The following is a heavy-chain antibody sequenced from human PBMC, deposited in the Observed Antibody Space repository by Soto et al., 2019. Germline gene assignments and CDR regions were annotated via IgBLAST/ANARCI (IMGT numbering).Heavy chain of an antibody. D-gene: IGHD1-26*01. CDR3: AKGLWELLGEGWFDP. CDR2: ISWNSGSI. Sequence: EVQLVESGGGLVQPGRSLRLSCAASGFTFDDYAMHWVRQAPGKGLEWVSGISWNSGSIGYADSVKGRFTISRDNAKNSLYLQMNSLRAEDTALYYCAKGLWELLGEGWFDPWGQGTLVTVSS. CDR1: GFTFDDYA. V-gene: IGHV3-9*01. J-gene: IGHJ5*02.